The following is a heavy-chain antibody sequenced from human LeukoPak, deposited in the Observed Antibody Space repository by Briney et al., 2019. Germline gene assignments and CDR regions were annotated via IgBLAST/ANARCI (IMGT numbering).Heavy chain of an antibody. CDR1: GYTLTELS. D-gene: IGHD6-19*01. J-gene: IGHJ4*02. Sequence: ASVKVSCTVSGYTLTELSMHWVRQAPGKGLEWMGGFDPEDGETIYAQKFQGRVTMTEDTSTDTAYMELSSLRSEDTAVCYCATILIAVSGTGDFGYWGQGTLVTVSS. V-gene: IGHV1-24*01. CDR3: ATILIAVSGTGDFGY. CDR2: FDPEDGET.